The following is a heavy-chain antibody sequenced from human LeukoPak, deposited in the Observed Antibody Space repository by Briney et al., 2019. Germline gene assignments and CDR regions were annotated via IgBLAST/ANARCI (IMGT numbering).Heavy chain of an antibody. V-gene: IGHV3-30*02. CDR1: GFTFSNYG. Sequence: PGGSLRLSCAASGFTFSNYGMHWVRQAPGKGLEWVAYIQYDGSNEQYADSVKGRFSISRDSSKNILYLQMNSLRVEDTAVYYCATSFYHDGSAYFRMDVWGKGTTVTVSS. CDR2: IQYDGSNE. J-gene: IGHJ6*04. CDR3: ATSFYHDGSAYFRMDV. D-gene: IGHD3-22*01.